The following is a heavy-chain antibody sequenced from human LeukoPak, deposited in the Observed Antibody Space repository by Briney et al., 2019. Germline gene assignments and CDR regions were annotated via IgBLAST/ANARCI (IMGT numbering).Heavy chain of an antibody. D-gene: IGHD6-13*01. CDR2: TSYDGSKK. J-gene: IGHJ4*02. Sequence: GALRLSCAASGFTFNYYAMHWVRQAPGKGLEWVAGTSYDGSKKMYADSAKGRFSISRDNAKNMLYVQMNSLTVEDTAVYYCVRDMGSSSTCFDHWGQGILVAVSS. CDR3: VRDMGSSSTCFDH. CDR1: GFTFNYYA. V-gene: IGHV3-30*04.